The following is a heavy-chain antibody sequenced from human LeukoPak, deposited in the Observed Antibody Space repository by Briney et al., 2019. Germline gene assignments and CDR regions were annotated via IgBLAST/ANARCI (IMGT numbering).Heavy chain of an antibody. CDR1: GGTFSSYA. J-gene: IGHJ4*02. D-gene: IGHD3-10*01. Sequence: SVEVSCKASGGTFSSYAISWVRQAPGQGLEWMGGIIPIFGTANYAQKFQGRVTITADKSTSTAYVELSSLRSEDTAVDYCARDQRGGSGSYYSNWGQGTLVTVSS. V-gene: IGHV1-69*06. CDR3: ARDQRGGSGSYYSN. CDR2: IIPIFGTA.